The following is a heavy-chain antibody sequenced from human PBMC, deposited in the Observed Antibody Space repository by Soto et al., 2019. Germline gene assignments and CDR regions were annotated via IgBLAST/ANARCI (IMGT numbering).Heavy chain of an antibody. Sequence: QVQLVQSGAEVKKPGSSVRVSCKASGGSFSYYGISWVRQAPGQGLEWMGGIIPFSAAANYAQKFQGRVTITADESMRIAYMELSSLRPEDTAVYYCARSGEAYYDVLTGYYKGSWFDPWGQGTLVTVSS. J-gene: IGHJ5*02. CDR1: GGSFSYYG. CDR2: IIPFSAAA. CDR3: ARSGEAYYDVLTGYYKGSWFDP. D-gene: IGHD3-9*01. V-gene: IGHV1-69*01.